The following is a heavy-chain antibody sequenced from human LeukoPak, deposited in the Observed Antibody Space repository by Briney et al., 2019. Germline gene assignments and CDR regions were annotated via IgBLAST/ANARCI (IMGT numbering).Heavy chain of an antibody. Sequence: AAVKVSCKASGYTFTSYGITWVRQAPGQGLEWMGWISAYNGNTNYAQKLQGRVTMTTDTSTSTGYLNLRSLRSDDTAVYYCPRAEQYQLLLHWGQGTLVTVSS. CDR2: ISAYNGNT. J-gene: IGHJ4*02. CDR3: PRAEQYQLLLH. D-gene: IGHD2-2*01. V-gene: IGHV1-18*01. CDR1: GYTFTSYG.